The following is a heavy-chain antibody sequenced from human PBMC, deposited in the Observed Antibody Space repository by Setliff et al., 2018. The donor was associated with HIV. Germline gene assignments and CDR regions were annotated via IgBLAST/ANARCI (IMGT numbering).Heavy chain of an antibody. D-gene: IGHD3-10*01. CDR1: GGSFSGYY. J-gene: IGHJ6*03. V-gene: IGHV4-59*10. CDR2: IYTSGST. Sequence: TLSLTCAVYGGSFSGYYWSWIRQPPGKGLGWIGRIYTSGSTNYNPSLKRRVTMSVDTSKNQFSLKLSSVTAADTAVYYCARVAMVRGVIPPDFDYYYYYMDVWGKGTTVTVSS. CDR3: ARVAMVRGVIPPDFDYYYYYMDV.